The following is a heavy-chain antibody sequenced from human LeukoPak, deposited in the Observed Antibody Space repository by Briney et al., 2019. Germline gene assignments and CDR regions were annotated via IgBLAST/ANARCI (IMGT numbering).Heavy chain of an antibody. V-gene: IGHV3-23*01. Sequence: GGSLRLSCAASGFTFSSYAMSWVRQAPGKGLVWVSTLSGSGGSTYYADSVKGRFTISRDNSKNTLYLQMNSLRAEDTAVYYRAKEYSSSGYYLQHWGQGTLVTVSS. CDR2: LSGSGGST. J-gene: IGHJ1*01. D-gene: IGHD3-22*01. CDR3: AKEYSSSGYYLQH. CDR1: GFTFSSYA.